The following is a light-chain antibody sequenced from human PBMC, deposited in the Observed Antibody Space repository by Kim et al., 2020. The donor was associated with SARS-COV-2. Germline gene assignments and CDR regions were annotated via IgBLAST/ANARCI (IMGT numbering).Light chain of an antibody. CDR3: QQYRSYPWT. V-gene: IGKV1-5*03. J-gene: IGKJ1*01. CDR2: KAS. Sequence: ASVGDKITITCRARRNMVDWVAWYQQKPGRAAKLLIYKASTLKSGVPSTFSGSGSGTEFTLTTSSLQPDDFATYYCQQYRSYPWTFGQGTKVDIK. CDR1: RNMVDW.